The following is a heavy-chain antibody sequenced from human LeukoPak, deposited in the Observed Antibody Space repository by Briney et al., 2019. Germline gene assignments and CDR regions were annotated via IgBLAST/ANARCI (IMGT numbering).Heavy chain of an antibody. J-gene: IGHJ3*02. Sequence: SETLSLTCTVSGGSISSYYWSWIRQPPGRGLEWIGYIYYSGSTNYNPSLKSRVTISVDTSKNQFSLKLSSVTAAATAVYYCARVYYDSSGYYSDAFDIWGQGTMVTVSS. V-gene: IGHV4-59*01. CDR1: GGSISSYY. D-gene: IGHD3-22*01. CDR2: IYYSGST. CDR3: ARVYYDSSGYYSDAFDI.